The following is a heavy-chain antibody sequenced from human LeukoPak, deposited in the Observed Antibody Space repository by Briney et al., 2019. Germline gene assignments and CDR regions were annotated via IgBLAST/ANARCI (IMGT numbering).Heavy chain of an antibody. CDR2: ISWNSGSI. V-gene: IGHV3-9*01. CDR3: AKEMGGYSYGYIYYGMDV. D-gene: IGHD5-18*01. CDR1: GFTFSGYA. Sequence: GGSLRLSCAASGFTFSGYAMHWVRQAPGKGLEWVSGISWNSGSIGYADSVKGRSTISRDNAKNSLYLQMNSLRAEDTALYYCAKEMGGYSYGYIYYGMDVWGRGITVTVSS. J-gene: IGHJ6*02.